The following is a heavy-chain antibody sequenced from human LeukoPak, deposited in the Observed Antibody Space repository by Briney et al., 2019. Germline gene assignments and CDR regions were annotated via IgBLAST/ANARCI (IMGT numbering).Heavy chain of an antibody. CDR2: IYTSGTT. CDR1: GGAINSGSHY. CDR3: ARARNYYDSSDYYYEGDAFDI. J-gene: IGHJ3*02. V-gene: IGHV4-61*02. Sequence: PSETLSLTCTVSGGAINSGSHYWSWIRQSAGKGLEWIGRIYTSGTTNSNPSLKSRVTISVDTSKNQFSLKLSSVTAADTAVYFCARARNYYDSSDYYYEGDAFDIWGQGTMVTVSS. D-gene: IGHD3-22*01.